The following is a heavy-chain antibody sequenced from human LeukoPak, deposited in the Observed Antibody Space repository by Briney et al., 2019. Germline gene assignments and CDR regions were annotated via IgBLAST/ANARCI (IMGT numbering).Heavy chain of an antibody. CDR2: IYTSGST. CDR3: ARGRTYSGYDYFDY. V-gene: IGHV4-4*07. D-gene: IGHD5-12*01. J-gene: IGHJ4*02. Sequence: SATLSLTCTVSGASISSYYWSWIRPPAGKGLEWIGRIYTSGSTNYNPSLKSRVTMSVDTSKNQFSLKLSSVTAAATAVYYCARGRTYSGYDYFDYWGQGTLVTVSS. CDR1: GASISSYY.